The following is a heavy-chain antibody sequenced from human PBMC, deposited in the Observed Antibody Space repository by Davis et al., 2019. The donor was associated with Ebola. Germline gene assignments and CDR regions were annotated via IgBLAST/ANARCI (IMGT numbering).Heavy chain of an antibody. CDR3: ARVRYYYGSGMRGYYYGMDV. Sequence: ASVKVSCKASGYTFTSYGISWVRQAPGQGLEWMGWMNPNSGNTGYAQKFQGRVTMTRNTSISTAYMELSSLRSEDTAVYYCARVRYYYGSGMRGYYYGMDVWGQGTTVTVSS. V-gene: IGHV1-8*02. CDR1: GYTFTSYG. CDR2: MNPNSGNT. D-gene: IGHD3-10*01. J-gene: IGHJ6*02.